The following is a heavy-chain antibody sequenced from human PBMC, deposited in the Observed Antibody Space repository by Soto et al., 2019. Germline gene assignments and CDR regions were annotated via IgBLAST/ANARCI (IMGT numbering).Heavy chain of an antibody. CDR2: IIPIFGTA. CDR3: ARDSGRIAAAGTLDY. Sequence: QVQLVQSGAEVKKPGSSVKVSCKASGGTFSSYAISWVRQAPGQGLEWMGGIIPIFGTANYAQKFQGRVTSHADESRGTAYMELSSLRSEDTAVYYCARDSGRIAAAGTLDYWGQGTLVTVSS. D-gene: IGHD6-13*01. V-gene: IGHV1-69*12. J-gene: IGHJ4*02. CDR1: GGTFSSYA.